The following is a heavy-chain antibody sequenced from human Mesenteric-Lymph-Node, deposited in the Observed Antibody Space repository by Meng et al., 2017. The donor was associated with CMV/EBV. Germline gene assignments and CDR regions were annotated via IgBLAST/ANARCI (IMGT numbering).Heavy chain of an antibody. D-gene: IGHD1-14*01. V-gene: IGHV3-11*04. CDR1: GFTVSSNY. CDR2: ISSSGSTI. CDR3: ARVAARYNAFDI. J-gene: IGHJ3*02. Sequence: GGSLRLSCAASGFTVSSNYMSWVRQAPGKGLEWVSYISSSGSTIYYADSVKGRFTISRDNAKNSLYLQMNSLRAEDTAVYYCARVAARYNAFDIWGQGTMVTVSS.